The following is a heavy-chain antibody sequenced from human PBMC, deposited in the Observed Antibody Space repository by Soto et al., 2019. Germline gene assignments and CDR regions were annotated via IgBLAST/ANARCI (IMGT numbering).Heavy chain of an antibody. CDR1: GGTFSSYT. Sequence: GASVKVSCKASGGTFSSYTISWVRQAPGQGLEWMGRIIPILGIANYAQKFQGRVTITADKSTSTAYMELSSLRSEDTAVYYCARDKTANIEVVPAAADAFDIWGQGTMVTVSS. CDR2: IIPILGIA. D-gene: IGHD2-2*01. V-gene: IGHV1-69*04. CDR3: ARDKTANIEVVPAAADAFDI. J-gene: IGHJ3*02.